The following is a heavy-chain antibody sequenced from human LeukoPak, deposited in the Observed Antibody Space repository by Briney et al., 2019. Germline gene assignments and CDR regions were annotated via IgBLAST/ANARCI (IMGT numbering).Heavy chain of an antibody. Sequence: PGGSLRLSCAASGFTFSSYSMHWVRQAPGKGLEWVAFIRYDGSNKYYADSVKGRFTISRDNSKNTLYLQMNSLRAEDTAVYYCAKDRKPPYGAFDYWGQGTLVTVSS. CDR3: AKDRKPPYGAFDY. J-gene: IGHJ4*02. D-gene: IGHD1-26*01. CDR2: IRYDGSNK. CDR1: GFTFSSYS. V-gene: IGHV3-30*02.